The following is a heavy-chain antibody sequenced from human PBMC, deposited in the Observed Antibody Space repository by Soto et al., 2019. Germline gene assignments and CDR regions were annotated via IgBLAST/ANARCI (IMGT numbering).Heavy chain of an antibody. CDR1: GFTFSSYA. D-gene: IGHD3-22*01. CDR3: AKGRSPYDSSGPTSLYYFDY. Sequence: QSGGSLRLSCAASGFTFSSYAMSWVRQAPGKGLEWVSAISGSGGSTYYADSVKGRFTISRDNSKNTLYLQMNSLRAEDTAVYYCAKGRSPYDSSGPTSLYYFDYWGQGTLVTVSS. V-gene: IGHV3-23*01. J-gene: IGHJ4*02. CDR2: ISGSGGST.